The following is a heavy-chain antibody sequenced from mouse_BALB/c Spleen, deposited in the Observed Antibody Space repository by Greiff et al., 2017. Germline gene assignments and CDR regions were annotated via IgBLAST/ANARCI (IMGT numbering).Heavy chain of an antibody. CDR2: IRNKANGYTT. Sequence: EVQRVESGGGLVQPGGSLRLSCATSGFTFTDYYMSWVRQPPGKALEWLGFIRNKANGYTTEYSASVKGRFTISRDNSQSILYLQMNTLRAEDSATYYCARVTGTRYFDYWGQGTTLTVSS. V-gene: IGHV7-3*02. CDR3: ARVTGTRYFDY. J-gene: IGHJ2*01. CDR1: GFTFTDYY. D-gene: IGHD4-1*01.